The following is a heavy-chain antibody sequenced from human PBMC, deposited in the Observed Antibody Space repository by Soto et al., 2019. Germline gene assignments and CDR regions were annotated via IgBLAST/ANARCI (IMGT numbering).Heavy chain of an antibody. J-gene: IGHJ1*01. V-gene: IGHV3-7*03. CDR2: IKQDGSEK. CDR3: ARSVSSWYEYFDH. Sequence: PGGSLRLSCAASGFTFSSYWMSWVRQAPGKGLEWVANIKQDGSEKYYVDSVKGRFTISRDNAKNSLYLQMNSLRAEDTAVYYCARSVSSWYEYFDHWGQGTLVTVSS. D-gene: IGHD6-13*01. CDR1: GFTFSSYW.